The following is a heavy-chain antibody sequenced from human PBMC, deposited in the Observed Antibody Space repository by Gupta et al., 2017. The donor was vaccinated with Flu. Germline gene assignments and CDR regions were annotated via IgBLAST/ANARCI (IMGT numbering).Heavy chain of an antibody. CDR2: ISWNGGDT. CDR1: GFTFDDYS. Sequence: EVQLVESGGVVVQPGGSLRLSCAASGFTFDDYSMHWVSQAPGKGLEGVALISWNGGDTYYGDSVKGRFTISRDNSKNSLYLQLNSLRVEDTAFYYCAKGAIVSGWFVPLDYWGPGTLVTVSS. D-gene: IGHD6-19*01. CDR3: AKGAIVSGWFVPLDY. V-gene: IGHV3-43*01. J-gene: IGHJ4*02.